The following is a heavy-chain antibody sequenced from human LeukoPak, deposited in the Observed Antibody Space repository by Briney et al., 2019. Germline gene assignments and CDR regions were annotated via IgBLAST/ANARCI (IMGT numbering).Heavy chain of an antibody. CDR1: GFTFSSYS. CDR2: ISSSSSYI. Sequence: PGRSLRLSCAASGFTFSSYSMNWVRQAPGKGLEWVSSISSSSSYIYYADSVKGRFTISRDNAKNSLYLQMNSLRAEDTAVYYCARDGGDTATYFDYWGQGTLVTVSS. CDR3: ARDGGDTATYFDY. D-gene: IGHD5-18*01. J-gene: IGHJ4*02. V-gene: IGHV3-21*01.